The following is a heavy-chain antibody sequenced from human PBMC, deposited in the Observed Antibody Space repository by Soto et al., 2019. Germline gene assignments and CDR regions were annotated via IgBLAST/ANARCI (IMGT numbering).Heavy chain of an antibody. CDR3: ARDRTGAGTDYYYYGMDV. V-gene: IGHV1-2*02. D-gene: IGHD6-19*01. J-gene: IGHJ6*02. Sequence: ASVKVSCKASGYTFTGYYMHWVRQAPGQGLEWMGWINPNSGGTNYAQKFQGRVTMTRDTSISTAYMELSRLRSDDTAVYYYARDRTGAGTDYYYYGMDVWGQGTTVTVSS. CDR2: INPNSGGT. CDR1: GYTFTGYY.